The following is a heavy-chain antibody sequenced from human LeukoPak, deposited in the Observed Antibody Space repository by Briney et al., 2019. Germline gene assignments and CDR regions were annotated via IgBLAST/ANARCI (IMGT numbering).Heavy chain of an antibody. D-gene: IGHD6-19*01. J-gene: IGHJ3*02. CDR1: GGSISSTHW. Sequence: PSETLPVTCAVSGGSISSTHWWNWVRQPPGKGLEWIGEIFHSGTTNYNPSLKSRVTISIDKSKNQFFLKLSSVTAADTDVYYCARDQWLLRGGDQDAFDIWGQGTMHSVPS. CDR2: IFHSGTT. V-gene: IGHV4-4*02. CDR3: ARDQWLLRGGDQDAFDI.